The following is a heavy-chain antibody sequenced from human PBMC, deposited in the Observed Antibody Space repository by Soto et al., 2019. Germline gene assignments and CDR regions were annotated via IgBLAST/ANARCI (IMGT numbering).Heavy chain of an antibody. D-gene: IGHD6-13*01. V-gene: IGHV1-8*01. CDR3: ARERTAAGSGWFDP. CDR1: GYTFTSYD. Sequence: QVQLVQSGAEVKKPGASVKVSCKASGYTFTSYDINWVRQATGQGLEWMGWMNPNSGNTGYAQKFQGRVTMTRTTSMSTAYIELGSLRSEDTAVYFCARERTAAGSGWFDPWGQGTLVTVSS. CDR2: MNPNSGNT. J-gene: IGHJ5*02.